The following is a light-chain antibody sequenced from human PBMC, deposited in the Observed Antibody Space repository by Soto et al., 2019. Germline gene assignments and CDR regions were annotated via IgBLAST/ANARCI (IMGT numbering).Light chain of an antibody. CDR3: QQRSNWYT. V-gene: IGKV3-11*01. CDR1: QSVSSY. CDR2: DAT. Sequence: EIVLTQSPATLSLSPGERATLSCRASQSVSSYLAWYQQKPGHAPRLLIDDATHRATGIPARFSGSGSETDFPLTISSLDPEDFAVYYCQQRSNWYTFGQGTKLEIK. J-gene: IGKJ2*01.